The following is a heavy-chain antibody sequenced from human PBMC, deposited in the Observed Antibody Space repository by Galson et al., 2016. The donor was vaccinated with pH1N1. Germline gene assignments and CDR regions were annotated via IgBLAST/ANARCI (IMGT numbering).Heavy chain of an antibody. CDR2: VYPGDSDI. V-gene: IGHV5-51*01. CDR3: ARLDRYCSGGSCFSFWFDP. D-gene: IGHD2-15*01. CDR1: GYNFTNYW. J-gene: IGHJ5*02. Sequence: QSGAEVKKPGESLEISCKGSGYNFTNYWIGWVRQMPGKGLEWMGIVYPGDSDIQYSPSFRGQVTISADKSISTAYLQWSGLRASDTATYWCARLDRYCSGGSCFSFWFDPWGQGTLVTVSS.